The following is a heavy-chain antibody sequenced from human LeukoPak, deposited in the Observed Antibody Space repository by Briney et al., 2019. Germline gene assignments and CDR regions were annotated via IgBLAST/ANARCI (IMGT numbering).Heavy chain of an antibody. CDR2: ISGGAVST. CDR1: GFTFSNYG. Sequence: GGSLRLSCAASGFTFSNYGMFWVRQAPGKGLEWVSGISGGAVSTYYADSVKGRFTISRDNSKSTLYLQMNSLRAEDTAVYYCAKITIGIAVAGHFDYWGQGTLVAVSS. CDR3: AKITIGIAVAGHFDY. D-gene: IGHD6-19*01. J-gene: IGHJ4*02. V-gene: IGHV3-23*01.